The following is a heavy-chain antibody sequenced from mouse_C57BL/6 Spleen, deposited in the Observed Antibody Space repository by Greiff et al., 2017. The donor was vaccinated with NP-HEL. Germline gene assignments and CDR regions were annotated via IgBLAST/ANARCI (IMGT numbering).Heavy chain of an antibody. Sequence: QVQLKESGAELVRPGTSVKVSCKASGYAFTNYLIEWVKQRPGQGLEWIGVINPGSGGTNYNEKFKGKATLTADKSSSTAYMQLSSLTSEDSAVYFCARGRAYSNFDYWGQGTTLTVSS. V-gene: IGHV1-54*01. J-gene: IGHJ2*01. D-gene: IGHD2-5*01. CDR2: INPGSGGT. CDR3: ARGRAYSNFDY. CDR1: GYAFTNYL.